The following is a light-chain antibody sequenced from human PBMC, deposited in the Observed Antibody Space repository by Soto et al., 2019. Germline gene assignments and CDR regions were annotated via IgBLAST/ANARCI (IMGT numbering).Light chain of an antibody. V-gene: IGLV1-51*01. J-gene: IGLJ2*01. CDR2: DNN. CDR1: SSNIGNNY. Sequence: QLVLTQPPSVSAAPGQKVTISCSGSSSNIGNNYVSWYQHLPGTAPKLLIYDNNKRPSGIPDRFSGTKSGTSATLGITGLQTGDEADYYCGTWDSSLIAGVFGGGTKVTVL. CDR3: GTWDSSLIAGV.